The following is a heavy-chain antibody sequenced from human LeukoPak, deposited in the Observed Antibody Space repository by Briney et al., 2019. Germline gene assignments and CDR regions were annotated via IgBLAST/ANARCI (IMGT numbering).Heavy chain of an antibody. CDR1: GGSISSHY. D-gene: IGHD2-2*01. Sequence: PSETLSLTCTVSGGSISSHYWSWIRQPPGKGLEWIGYIYYSGTTNYNPSLKSRVTISVDTSKNQFSLKLSSVTAADTAVYYCARASCSSTSCYAVPFDIWGQGTMATVSS. V-gene: IGHV4-59*11. CDR2: IYYSGTT. CDR3: ARASCSSTSCYAVPFDI. J-gene: IGHJ3*02.